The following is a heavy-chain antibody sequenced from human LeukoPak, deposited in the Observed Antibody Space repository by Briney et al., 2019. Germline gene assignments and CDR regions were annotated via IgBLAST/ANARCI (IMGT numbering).Heavy chain of an antibody. Sequence: SETLSLTCAVYGXSFSGYYWSWIRQPPGKGLEWIGEINHSGSTNYNPSLMSRVTISVDTSKNQFSLKLSSVTAADTAVYYCARGSVNYCSSTSCSGAFDIWGQGTMVTVSS. J-gene: IGHJ3*02. V-gene: IGHV4-34*01. D-gene: IGHD2-2*01. CDR3: ARGSVNYCSSTSCSGAFDI. CDR2: INHSGST. CDR1: GXSFSGYY.